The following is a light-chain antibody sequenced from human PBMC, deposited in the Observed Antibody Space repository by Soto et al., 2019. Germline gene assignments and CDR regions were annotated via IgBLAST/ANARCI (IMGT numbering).Light chain of an antibody. CDR2: GAS. Sequence: EVVMTQSPATLSVSPGERVTLSCRASQSISSNLAWYQLKAGQTPRLLVYGASTRATGFPGKFSGSGSGTELTLTISDLQSEDFAVYFCQQYNDWPPTFGQGTKVEIK. V-gene: IGKV3-15*01. CDR3: QQYNDWPPT. CDR1: QSISSN. J-gene: IGKJ1*01.